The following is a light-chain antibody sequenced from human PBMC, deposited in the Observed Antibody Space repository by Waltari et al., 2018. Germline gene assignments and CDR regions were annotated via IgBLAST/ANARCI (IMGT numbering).Light chain of an antibody. CDR2: DAS. CDR1: QSVSSS. Sequence: TVLTQSPATLSLSPGERATLFCRASQSVSSSLAWYQQKPGQPPRLLIFDASIRATGIPARFSGSGSGTDFTLTISSLEPEDLAVYYCQQRSNPPAYTFGQGTKVEIK. J-gene: IGKJ2*01. V-gene: IGKV3-11*01. CDR3: QQRSNPPAYT.